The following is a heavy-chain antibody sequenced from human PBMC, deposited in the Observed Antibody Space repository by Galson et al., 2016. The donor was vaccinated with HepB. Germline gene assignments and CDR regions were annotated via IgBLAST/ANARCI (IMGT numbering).Heavy chain of an antibody. CDR3: ALGQGFLADS. CDR1: GFTFGSSW. V-gene: IGHV3-7*05. J-gene: IGHJ4*02. CDR2: IKQDGSAK. Sequence: SLRLSCAASGFTFGSSWMNWVRQAPGKGLEWVAIIKQDGSAKYYVDSLKGRFTISRDNAKSSLYLQMSSLRPEDTTVYYCALGQGFLADSWGQGTLVTVSS.